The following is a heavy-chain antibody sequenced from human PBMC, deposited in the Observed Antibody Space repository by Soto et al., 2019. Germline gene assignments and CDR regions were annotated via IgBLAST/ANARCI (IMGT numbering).Heavy chain of an antibody. Sequence: EVQLVESGGVLVQPGGSLRLSCAASGFAFSGHTMNWVRQAPGKGLEWVAYIGNTLDTIYYADSVKGRFIISRDDAMKSVFLHMSSLSDDDTAVDYCARGDCSGGSCYVIDVWCRGTTVTVSS. CDR2: IGNTLDTI. CDR1: GFAFSGHT. CDR3: ARGDCSGGSCYVIDV. J-gene: IGHJ6*02. V-gene: IGHV3-48*02. D-gene: IGHD2-15*01.